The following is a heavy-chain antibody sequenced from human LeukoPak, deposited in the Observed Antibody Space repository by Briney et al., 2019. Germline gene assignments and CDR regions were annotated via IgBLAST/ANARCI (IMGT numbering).Heavy chain of an antibody. V-gene: IGHV3-33*06. J-gene: IGHJ4*02. CDR3: AKDRGSEYYFDN. Sequence: AGGSLRLSCAASGFTFSSYGMHWVRQAPGKGLEWVAVIWNDGSNKYYADSVKGRFTISRDNSKNALYLQMNSLRAEDTAVYYCAKDRGSEYYFDNWGQGTLVTVSS. CDR2: IWNDGSNK. CDR1: GFTFSSYG. D-gene: IGHD6-25*01.